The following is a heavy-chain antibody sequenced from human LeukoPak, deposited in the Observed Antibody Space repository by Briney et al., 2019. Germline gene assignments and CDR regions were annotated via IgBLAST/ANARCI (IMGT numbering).Heavy chain of an antibody. V-gene: IGHV1-69*06. J-gene: IGHJ4*02. CDR3: ARVPYGDPQGYFDY. D-gene: IGHD4-17*01. CDR1: GGTFSNYA. CDR2: IIPIFGTA. Sequence: SVKVSCKASGGTFSNYAISWVRQAPGQGLEWMGGIIPIFGTANYAQKFQGRVTITADKSTSTAYMELSSLRSEDTAVYYCARVPYGDPQGYFDYWGQGTLVTVSS.